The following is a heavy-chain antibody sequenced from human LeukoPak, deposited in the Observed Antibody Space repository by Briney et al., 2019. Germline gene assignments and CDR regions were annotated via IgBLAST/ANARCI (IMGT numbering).Heavy chain of an antibody. J-gene: IGHJ5*02. CDR1: GGSISSYY. CDR3: ARELEGQYYDFWSGYLNRFDP. V-gene: IGHV4-59*12. CDR2: IYYSGSA. D-gene: IGHD3-3*01. Sequence: SETLSLTCTVSGGSISSYYWSWIRQPPGKGLEWIGYIYYSGSANYNPSLKSRVTMSVDTSKNQFSLKLSSVTAADTAVYYCARELEGQYYDFWSGYLNRFDPWGQGTLVTVSS.